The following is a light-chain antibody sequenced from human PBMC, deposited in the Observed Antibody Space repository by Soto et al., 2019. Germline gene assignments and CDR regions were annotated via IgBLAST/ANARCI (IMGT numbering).Light chain of an antibody. V-gene: IGKV3-15*01. CDR1: QSVSSN. J-gene: IGKJ4*01. Sequence: EIVMTQSPATLSVSPGERATLSCGASQSVSSNLAWYQQKPGQAPRLLIYGASTRATGISARFSGSGSGTEFTLTISSLQSEDFAVYYCQQYNNWPLTFGGGTKVEIK. CDR3: QQYNNWPLT. CDR2: GAS.